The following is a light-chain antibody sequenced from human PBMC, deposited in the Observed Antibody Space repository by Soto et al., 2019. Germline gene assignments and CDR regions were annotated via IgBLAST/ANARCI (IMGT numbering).Light chain of an antibody. V-gene: IGKV1D-13*01. CDR2: DAS. Sequence: IQLTQSPSSLSASVGDRVTITCRAGQDISSAVAWYQQKPGKAPKLLLYDASSLDAGVPSRFSGSGSGTDFTLSITSLRPEDFATYYCQQFNDFPLTFGGGTKVQIK. CDR3: QQFNDFPLT. CDR1: QDISSA. J-gene: IGKJ4*01.